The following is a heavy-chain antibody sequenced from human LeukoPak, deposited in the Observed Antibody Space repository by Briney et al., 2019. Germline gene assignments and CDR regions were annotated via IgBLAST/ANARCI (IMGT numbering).Heavy chain of an antibody. CDR1: GFTFTSYG. D-gene: IGHD1-26*01. CDR3: AKDNVGATNYYYYGVDV. CDR2: IAYDGSNK. V-gene: IGHV3-30*18. Sequence: PRRSLRLSCAASGFTFTSYGMHWVRQAPGKGLKWVAVIAYDGSNKYYADSVKGRFTISRDNSKNTLYLQMNSLRAEDTAVYYCAKDNVGATNYYYYGVDVWGQGTTVTVSS. J-gene: IGHJ6*02.